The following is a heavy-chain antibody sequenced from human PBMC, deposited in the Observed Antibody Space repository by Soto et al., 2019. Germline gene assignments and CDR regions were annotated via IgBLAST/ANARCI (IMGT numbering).Heavy chain of an antibody. CDR3: TTDQPTQLVSDLLPVDY. V-gene: IGHV3-15*01. CDR2: IKSKTDGGTP. D-gene: IGHD1-1*01. CDR1: GFTFSNAW. Sequence: GGSLRLSCAASGFTFSNAWMSWVRQAPGKGLEWVGRIKSKTDGGTPDYAAPVKGRFTISRDDSKNTLYLQMNSLKTEHTAVYYLTTDQPTQLVSDLLPVDYWRQGALVTVSS. J-gene: IGHJ4*02.